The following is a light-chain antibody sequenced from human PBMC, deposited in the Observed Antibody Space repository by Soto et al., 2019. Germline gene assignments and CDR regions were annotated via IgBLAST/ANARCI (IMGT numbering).Light chain of an antibody. CDR2: DVS. J-gene: IGLJ2*01. CDR1: SSDVGGYKY. CDR3: CSYADSSVV. Sequence: QSALTQPRSVSGSPGQSVTISCTGTSSDVGGYKYVSWYRQHPGKAPKLMIFDVSERPSGVPDRFSGSKSGNTASLTISGLQAEDEADYYCCSYADSSVVFGGGTKVTVL. V-gene: IGLV2-11*01.